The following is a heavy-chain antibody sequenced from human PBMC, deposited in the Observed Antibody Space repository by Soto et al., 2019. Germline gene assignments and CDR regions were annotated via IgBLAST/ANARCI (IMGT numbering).Heavy chain of an antibody. Sequence: SETLSLTCAVSGGSISSGGYSWSWIRQPPGKGLEWIGYIYHSGSTYYNPSLKSRVTISVDTPKNQLSLKLNSVTAADTAVYYCARVAADLGSWLDPWGQGTLVTVSS. CDR2: IYHSGST. J-gene: IGHJ5*02. V-gene: IGHV4-30-2*01. CDR1: GGSISSGGYS. CDR3: ARVAADLGSWLDP.